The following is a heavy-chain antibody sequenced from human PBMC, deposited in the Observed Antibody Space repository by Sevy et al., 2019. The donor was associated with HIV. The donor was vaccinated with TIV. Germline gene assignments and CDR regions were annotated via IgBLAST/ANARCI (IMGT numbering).Heavy chain of an antibody. CDR2: IIGSGGST. J-gene: IGHJ4*02. V-gene: IGHV3-23*01. Sequence: GGSLRLSCAASGFTFSSYAMSWVRQAPGKGLEWVSAIIGSGGSTYYADSVKGRFTISRDNSKNTLYLQMNSLRAEDTAVYYCAKNGGYYGSGDHDYWGQGTLVTVSS. CDR1: GFTFSSYA. D-gene: IGHD3-10*01. CDR3: AKNGGYYGSGDHDY.